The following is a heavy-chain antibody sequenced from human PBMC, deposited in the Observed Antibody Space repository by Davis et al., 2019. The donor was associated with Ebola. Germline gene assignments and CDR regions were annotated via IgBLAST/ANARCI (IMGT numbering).Heavy chain of an antibody. D-gene: IGHD6-13*01. J-gene: IGHJ4*02. CDR1: GFTFSSYA. CDR2: ISGSGAST. CDR3: ARGGGRQQLVPRFDY. V-gene: IGHV3-23*01. Sequence: PGGSLRLSCAASGFTFSSYAMNWVRQAPGKGLEWVSGISGSGASTYYADSVKGRFTISRDNSKNTLYLQMNSLRAEDTAVYYCARGGGRQQLVPRFDYWGQGTLVTVSS.